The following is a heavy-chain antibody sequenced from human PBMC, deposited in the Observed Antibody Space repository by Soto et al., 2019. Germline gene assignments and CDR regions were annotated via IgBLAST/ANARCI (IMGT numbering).Heavy chain of an antibody. CDR3: AKDYRGWYPYYFDY. D-gene: IGHD6-19*01. CDR2: ISTSVGST. V-gene: IGHV3-23*01. J-gene: IGHJ4*02. Sequence: EVQLLESGGGSVQPGGSLRLSCAASGFTFSTYAMSWVRQAPGKGLEWVSAISTSVGSTYYTDSVKGRFTISRDNSKNTLYLQMNSLRAEDTAVYYCAKDYRGWYPYYFDYWGQGTLLTVSS. CDR1: GFTFSTYA.